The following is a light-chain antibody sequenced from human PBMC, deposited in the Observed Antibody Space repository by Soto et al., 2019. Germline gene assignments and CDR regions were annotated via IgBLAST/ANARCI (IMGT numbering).Light chain of an antibody. J-gene: IGKJ1*01. CDR1: QRITRD. Sequence: DIQMTQSPSSLSASVGDRVTVSCRASQRITRDLNWYQQKVGKAPRLLIYGASNLQSGVPSRFSGSGSGTDFTLTISSLQPEDFGTYYCQQSYILLGQWTFGQGPKVHI. CDR3: QQSYILLGQWT. V-gene: IGKV1-39*01. CDR2: GAS.